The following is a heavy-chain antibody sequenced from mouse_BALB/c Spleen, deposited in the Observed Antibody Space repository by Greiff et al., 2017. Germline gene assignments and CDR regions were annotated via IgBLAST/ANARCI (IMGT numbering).Heavy chain of an antibody. CDR3: ARGNYGNSALAY. J-gene: IGHJ3*01. CDR1: GFSLTSYG. Sequence: QVQLQQSGPGLVAPSQSLSITCTVSGFSLTSYGVHWVRQPPGKGLEWLGVIWAGGSTNYNSALMSRLSISKDNSKSQVFLKMNSLQTDDTAMYYCARGNYGNSALAYWGQGTLVTVSA. D-gene: IGHD2-1*01. CDR2: IWAGGST. V-gene: IGHV2-9*02.